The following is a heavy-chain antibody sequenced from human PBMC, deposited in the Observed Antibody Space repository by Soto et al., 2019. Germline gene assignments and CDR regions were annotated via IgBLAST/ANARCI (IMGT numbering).Heavy chain of an antibody. CDR3: ARIPVTDPDDYYGMDV. D-gene: IGHD2-2*02. Sequence: QVQLVQSGAEVKKPGASVKVSCKASGYTFTSYGISWVRQAPGQGLEWMGWISAYNGNTNYAQKLQGRGTMTTDTTTSTAYMELRSLRSDDTAVYYCARIPVTDPDDYYGMDVWGQGTTVTVSS. CDR2: ISAYNGNT. CDR1: GYTFTSYG. V-gene: IGHV1-18*01. J-gene: IGHJ6*02.